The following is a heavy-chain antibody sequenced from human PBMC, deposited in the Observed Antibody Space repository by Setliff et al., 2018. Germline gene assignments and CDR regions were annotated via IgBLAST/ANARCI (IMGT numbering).Heavy chain of an antibody. D-gene: IGHD6-19*01. CDR3: ARDREGSGWYRYYFDY. V-gene: IGHV3-21*01. J-gene: IGHJ4*02. CDR2: ISSSSSYI. Sequence: SWVRQPPGKGLEWVSSISSSSSYIYYADSVKGRFTISRDNAKNSLYLQMNSLRAEDTAVYYCARDREGSGWYRYYFDYWGQGTLVTVSS.